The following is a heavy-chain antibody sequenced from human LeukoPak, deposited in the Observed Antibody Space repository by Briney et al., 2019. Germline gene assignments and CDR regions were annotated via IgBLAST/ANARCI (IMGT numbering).Heavy chain of an antibody. CDR3: ARGPSNLEYCDILTGYPPMDV. V-gene: IGHV1-69*13. D-gene: IGHD3-9*01. J-gene: IGHJ6*02. Sequence: SVKVSCKASGGTFSSYAISWVRQAPGQGLEWMGGIIPIFGTANYAQKFQGRVTITADESTSTAYMELSSLRSEDTAVYYCARGPSNLEYCDILTGYPPMDVWGQGTTVTVSS. CDR1: GGTFSSYA. CDR2: IIPIFGTA.